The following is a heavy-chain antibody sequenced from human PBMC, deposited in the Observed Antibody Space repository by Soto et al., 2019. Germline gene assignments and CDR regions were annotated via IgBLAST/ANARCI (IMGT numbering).Heavy chain of an antibody. V-gene: IGHV3-48*02. Sequence: GGSLRLSCAASGFTFSSYSMNWVRQAPGKGLEWVSYISSSSSTIYYADSVKGRFTISRDNAKNSLYLQMNSLRDADTAVYYWARDGNPSINYYGSGSYYSNWFDPWGQGTLVTVSS. D-gene: IGHD3-10*01. CDR1: GFTFSSYS. J-gene: IGHJ5*02. CDR2: ISSSSSTI. CDR3: ARDGNPSINYYGSGSYYSNWFDP.